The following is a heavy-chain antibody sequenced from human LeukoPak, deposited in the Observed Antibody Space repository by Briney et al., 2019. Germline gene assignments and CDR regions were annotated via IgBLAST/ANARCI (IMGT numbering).Heavy chain of an antibody. Sequence: GGSLRLSCAASGFTFSSYWMHWVRQVPGKGLVWVSRIRSDGSSTNYADSVKGRFTISRDNARNTLYLQMNSLRVEDTAVYYCAKEKVFTSTSWTTIEYWGQGTLVTVSS. CDR3: AKEKVFTSTSWTTIEY. CDR1: GFTFSSYW. V-gene: IGHV3-74*01. CDR2: IRSDGSST. D-gene: IGHD6-13*01. J-gene: IGHJ4*02.